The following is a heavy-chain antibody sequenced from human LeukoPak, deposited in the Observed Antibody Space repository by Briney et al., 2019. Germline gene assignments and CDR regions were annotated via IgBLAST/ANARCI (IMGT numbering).Heavy chain of an antibody. Sequence: PGGSLRLSCAASGFTFSSYWMHWVRQAPGKGLVWVSRINSDGSSTSYADSVKGRFTISRDNAKNTLYLQMNSLRAEDTAVYYCARAGITMVREVTEYYYYGMDVWGQGTTVTVSS. CDR1: GFTFSSYW. CDR3: ARAGITMVREVTEYYYYGMDV. D-gene: IGHD3-10*01. V-gene: IGHV3-74*01. J-gene: IGHJ6*02. CDR2: INSDGSST.